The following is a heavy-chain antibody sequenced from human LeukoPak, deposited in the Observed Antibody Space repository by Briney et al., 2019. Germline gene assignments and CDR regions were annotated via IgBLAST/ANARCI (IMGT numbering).Heavy chain of an antibody. CDR1: GFTFDNYG. CDR3: ARASSYCSSTSCYEHFDY. V-gene: IGHV3-20*01. D-gene: IGHD2-2*01. Sequence: GGSLRLSCAASGFTFDNYGMSWVRQAPGKGLEWVSNIKWDGGRKGYADSVKGRFTISRDNAKNSLYLQMNSLRAEDTALYHCARASSYCSSTSCYEHFDYWGQGTLVTVSS. J-gene: IGHJ4*02. CDR2: IKWDGGRK.